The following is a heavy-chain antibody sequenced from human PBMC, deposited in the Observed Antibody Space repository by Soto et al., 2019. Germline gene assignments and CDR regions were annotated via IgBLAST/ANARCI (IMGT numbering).Heavy chain of an antibody. D-gene: IGHD2-21*01. V-gene: IGHV3-23*01. Sequence: GGSLGLSCAASGVTFSSYAMSWFRQAPGKGLEWVSAISGSGGSTYYADSVKGRFTISRDNSKNTLYLQMNSLRAEDTAVYYCVAYGDYYYYYGMDVWGQGTTVTVSS. CDR1: GVTFSSYA. J-gene: IGHJ6*02. CDR2: ISGSGGST. CDR3: VAYGDYYYYYGMDV.